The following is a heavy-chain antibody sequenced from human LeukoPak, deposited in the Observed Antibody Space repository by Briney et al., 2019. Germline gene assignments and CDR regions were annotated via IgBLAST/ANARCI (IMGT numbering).Heavy chain of an antibody. CDR2: IYTSGST. J-gene: IGHJ4*02. CDR1: GGSIRSGSYY. D-gene: IGHD5-24*01. Sequence: SETLSLTCTVSGGSIRSGSYYWSWIRQPAGKGLEWIGRIYTSGSTNYNPSLKSRVTISVDTSKNQFSLKLSSVTAADTAVYYCATDRDGYNYDWGQGTLVTVSS. CDR3: ATDRDGYNYD. V-gene: IGHV4-61*02.